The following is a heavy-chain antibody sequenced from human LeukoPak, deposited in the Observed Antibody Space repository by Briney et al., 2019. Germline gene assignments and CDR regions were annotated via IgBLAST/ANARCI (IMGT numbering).Heavy chain of an antibody. Sequence: GGSLRLSCAASGFTFSSYWMHWVRQAPGKGLVWVSRINTDGSSTSYADSVKGRFTTSRDNAKNTLYLQMNSLRAEDTAVYYCARVPSGSYYPNFDYWGQGTLVTVSS. D-gene: IGHD1-26*01. CDR2: INTDGSST. CDR3: ARVPSGSYYPNFDY. J-gene: IGHJ4*02. CDR1: GFTFSSYW. V-gene: IGHV3-74*01.